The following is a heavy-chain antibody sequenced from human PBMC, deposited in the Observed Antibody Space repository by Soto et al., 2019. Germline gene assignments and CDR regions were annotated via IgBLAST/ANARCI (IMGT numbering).Heavy chain of an antibody. V-gene: IGHV3-30*01. CDR1: GLIFSNNA. CDR2: ITYDSSEI. J-gene: IGHJ4*03. CDR3: AIARVGDSSLGR. D-gene: IGHD3-16*01. Sequence: SLTVSCVGCGLIFSNNAIHWVRQSPGKGLESVALITYDSSEIFYADSVKVRFTISRDNPYNTLFLHMNSPRADDAAVYYCAIARVGDSSLGRWGRGVLVTVSS.